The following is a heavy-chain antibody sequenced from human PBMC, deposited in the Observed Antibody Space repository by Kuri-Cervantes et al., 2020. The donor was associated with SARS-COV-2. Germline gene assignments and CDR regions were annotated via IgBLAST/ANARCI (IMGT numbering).Heavy chain of an antibody. Sequence: SETLSLTCTVSGYSISSGYYWGWIRQPPGKGLEWIGSIYYSGSTNYNPSLKSRVTISVDTSKNQFSLKLSSVSAADTAVYYCARPLVGAYDAFDIWGQGTMVTVSS. CDR2: IYYSGST. J-gene: IGHJ3*02. CDR1: GYSISSGYY. CDR3: ARPLVGAYDAFDI. V-gene: IGHV4-38-2*02. D-gene: IGHD1-26*01.